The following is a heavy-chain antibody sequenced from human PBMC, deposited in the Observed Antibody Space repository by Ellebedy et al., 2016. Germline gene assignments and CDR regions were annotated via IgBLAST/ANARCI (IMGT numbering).Heavy chain of an antibody. J-gene: IGHJ5*02. CDR1: GGSFSGYY. CDR3: ARGLAGPNWFDP. V-gene: IGHV4-34*01. Sequence: SETLSLXXAVYGGSFSGYYWSWIRQPPGKGLEWIGEINHSGSTNYNPSLKSRVTISVDTSKNQFSLKLSSVTAADTAVYYCARGLAGPNWFDPWGQGTLVTVSS. CDR2: INHSGST.